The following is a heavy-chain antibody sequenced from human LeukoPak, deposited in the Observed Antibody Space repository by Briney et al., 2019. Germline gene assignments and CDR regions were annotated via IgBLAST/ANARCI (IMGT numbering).Heavy chain of an antibody. CDR3: ARGGDYGDPIDY. CDR2: IIPIFGTA. J-gene: IGHJ4*02. CDR1: GGTFSSYA. D-gene: IGHD4-17*01. V-gene: IGHV1-69*06. Sequence: SVKVSCKASGGTFSSYAISWVRQAPGQGLEWMGGIIPIFGTANYAQKFQGRVTITADKSTSTAYMELRSLRSDDTAVYYCARGGDYGDPIDYWGQGTLVTVSS.